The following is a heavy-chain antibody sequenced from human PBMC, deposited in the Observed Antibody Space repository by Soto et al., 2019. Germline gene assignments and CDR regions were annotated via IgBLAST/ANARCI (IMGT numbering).Heavy chain of an antibody. V-gene: IGHV3-53*02. CDR2: IYSGDSI. CDR3: ASQFWYSGRYHDY. J-gene: IGHJ4*02. D-gene: IGHD1-26*01. CDR1: GFAVGSNF. Sequence: EVQLVETGGGLIQPGGSLKLSCTATGFAVGSNFMFWVRQAPVKGLEWVSVIYSGDSIDYADSVKGRFTISRDNSKNTLYLQMNSLKVDDTAVYYCASQFWYSGRYHDYWGQGTLVTVSS.